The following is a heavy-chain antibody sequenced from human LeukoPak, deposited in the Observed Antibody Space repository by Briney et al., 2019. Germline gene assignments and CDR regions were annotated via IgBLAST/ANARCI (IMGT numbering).Heavy chain of an antibody. D-gene: IGHD6-19*01. J-gene: IGHJ3*02. CDR1: GYTFTSYD. CDR3: ARDHSRRGWYGARGFAFDI. V-gene: IGHV1-18*01. Sequence: VASVKVSCKASGYTFTSYDINWVRQAPGQGLEWMGWISAYNGNTNYAQKLQGRVTMTTDTSTSTAYMELRSLRSDDTAVYYCARDHSRRGWYGARGFAFDIWGQGTMVTVSS. CDR2: ISAYNGNT.